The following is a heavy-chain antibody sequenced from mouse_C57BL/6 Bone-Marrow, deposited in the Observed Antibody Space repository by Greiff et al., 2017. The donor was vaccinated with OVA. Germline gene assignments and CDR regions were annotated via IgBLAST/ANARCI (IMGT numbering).Heavy chain of an antibody. J-gene: IGHJ4*01. CDR2: IYPRSGNT. V-gene: IGHV1-81*01. D-gene: IGHD2-10*01. CDR3: AAYYAKRGDY. Sequence: QVHVKQSGAELARPGASVKLSCKASGYTFTSYGISWVKQRTGQGLEWIGEIYPRSGNTYYNEKFKGKATLTADKSSSTAYMELRSLTSEDSAVYFCAAYYAKRGDYWGQGTSVTVSS. CDR1: GYTFTSYG.